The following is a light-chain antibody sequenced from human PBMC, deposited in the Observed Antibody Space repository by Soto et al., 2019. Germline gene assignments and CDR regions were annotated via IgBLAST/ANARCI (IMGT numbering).Light chain of an antibody. Sequence: QPVLTQPPSASASLGASVTLTCTLSSGYSNSKVDWYQQRPGKGPRFVMRVGTGGIVGSKGDGSPDRFSVLGSGLNRDLTIKNIQEEDESDYHCGADHGSGSNLPIGGGTKLTVL. CDR3: GADHGSGSNLP. J-gene: IGLJ2*01. V-gene: IGLV9-49*01. CDR1: SGYSNSK. CDR2: VGTGGIVG.